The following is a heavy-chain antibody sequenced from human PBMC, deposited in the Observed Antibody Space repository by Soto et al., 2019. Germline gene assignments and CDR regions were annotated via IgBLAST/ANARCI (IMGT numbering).Heavy chain of an antibody. CDR3: ARGGGRGYHHYRLDV. D-gene: IGHD3-16*01. Sequence: SETLSLTCAVSGGSISSGGYSWSWIRQPPGKGLEWIGYIYHSGSTYYNPSLKSRVTISVDRSKNQFSLKLSSVTAADTAVYYCARGGGRGYHHYRLDVWGQGTTVTVSS. J-gene: IGHJ6*02. CDR2: IYHSGST. V-gene: IGHV4-30-2*01. CDR1: GGSISSGGYS.